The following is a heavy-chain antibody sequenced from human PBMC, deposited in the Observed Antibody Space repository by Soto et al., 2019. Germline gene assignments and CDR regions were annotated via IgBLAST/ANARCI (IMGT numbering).Heavy chain of an antibody. J-gene: IGHJ4*02. CDR2: ISGSGGST. D-gene: IGHD4-17*01. CDR3: AKDLTPMTTVTLFDF. CDR1: GFTFSSYA. V-gene: IGHV3-23*01. Sequence: EVQLLESGGGLVQPGGSLRLSCAASGFTFSSYAMSWVRQAPGKGLEWVSAISGSGGSTYYADSVKGRFTISRDNSKNTLYLQMNSLRDEDTAVYYCAKDLTPMTTVTLFDFWGQGTLVTVSS.